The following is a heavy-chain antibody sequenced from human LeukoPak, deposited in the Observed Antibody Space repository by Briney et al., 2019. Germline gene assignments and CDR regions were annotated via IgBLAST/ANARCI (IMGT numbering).Heavy chain of an antibody. CDR1: KFTFSSYW. Sequence: GGSLRLSCAASKFTFSSYWMNWVRQAPGKGLEWVANIKQDGSEKYYVDSVKGRFTISRDNAKNSLYLQMNSLRAEDTAVYYCARDRVAVAGDYYYYMDVWGKGTTVTVSS. CDR2: IKQDGSEK. CDR3: ARDRVAVAGDYYYYMDV. V-gene: IGHV3-7*01. J-gene: IGHJ6*03. D-gene: IGHD6-19*01.